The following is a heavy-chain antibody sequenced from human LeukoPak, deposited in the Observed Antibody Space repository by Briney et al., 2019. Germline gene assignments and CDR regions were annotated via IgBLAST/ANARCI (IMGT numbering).Heavy chain of an antibody. D-gene: IGHD6-6*01. CDR1: GYTFTGYY. V-gene: IGHV1-2*02. J-gene: IGHJ6*03. CDR2: INPNSGGT. CDR3: ARAKQVAYYYYYMDV. Sequence: ASVKVSCKAPGYTFTGYYMHWVRQAPGQGLEWMGWINPNSGGTNYAQKFQGRVTMTRDTSISTAYMELSRLRSDDTAVYYCARAKQVAYYYYYMDVWGKGTTVTVSS.